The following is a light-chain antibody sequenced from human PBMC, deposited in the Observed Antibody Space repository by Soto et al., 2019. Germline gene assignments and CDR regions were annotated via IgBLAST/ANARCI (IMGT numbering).Light chain of an antibody. CDR1: SSDVGGYNY. V-gene: IGLV2-8*01. CDR3: SSYAGSNNLV. Sequence: QSALTQPPSASGSPGQSVTISCTGTSSDVGGYNYVSWYQQHPGKAPKLMIYEVTKRPSGVPDRFSGSKSGNTASLTVSGXXXXXXXXXYCSSYAGSNNLVFGGGTKVTVL. J-gene: IGLJ3*02. CDR2: EVT.